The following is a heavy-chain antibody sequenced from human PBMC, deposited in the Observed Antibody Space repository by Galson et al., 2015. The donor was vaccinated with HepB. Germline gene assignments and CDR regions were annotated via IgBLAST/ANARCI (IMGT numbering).Heavy chain of an antibody. CDR1: GFSLSTSGMC. Sequence: PALVKPTQTLTLTCTFSGFSLSTSGMCVSWIRQPPGKALEWLARIDWDDNEYYSTSLKTRLTISKDTSKNQVVLTMTNMDPVDTATYYCARAVGSGYDYLKWGQGTLVTVSS. CDR2: IDWDDNE. J-gene: IGHJ4*02. V-gene: IGHV2-70*11. D-gene: IGHD5-12*01. CDR3: ARAVGSGYDYLK.